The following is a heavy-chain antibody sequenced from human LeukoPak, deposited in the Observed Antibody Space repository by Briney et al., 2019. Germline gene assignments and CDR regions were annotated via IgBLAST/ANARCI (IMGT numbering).Heavy chain of an antibody. V-gene: IGHV1-18*01. Sequence: ASVKVSCKASGYTFTRHDITWVRQAPGQGLEWMGWISTYNDNTNYAQKLQGRVTMTTDTSTSTAYMELRSLRSDDTAVYYCARGDPTNMDVWGKGNTVTVSS. CDR3: ARGDPTNMDV. J-gene: IGHJ6*03. CDR2: ISTYNDNT. D-gene: IGHD1-14*01. CDR1: GYTFTRHD.